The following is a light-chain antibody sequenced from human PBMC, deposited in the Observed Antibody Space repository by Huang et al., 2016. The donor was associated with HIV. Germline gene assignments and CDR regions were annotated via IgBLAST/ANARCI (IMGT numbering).Light chain of an antibody. CDR2: DAS. V-gene: IGKV3-15*01. CDR1: QSVRSN. J-gene: IGKJ2*01. Sequence: EIVMTQSPATLSVSPGERVTLSCRASQSVRSNLAWYQQKAGQAPRLLIYDASNRATDIPARFSGSGSGKEFTLTISSLQSEDCAVYYCQYYNNWPIMYTFGQGTKLEV. CDR3: QYYNNWPIMYT.